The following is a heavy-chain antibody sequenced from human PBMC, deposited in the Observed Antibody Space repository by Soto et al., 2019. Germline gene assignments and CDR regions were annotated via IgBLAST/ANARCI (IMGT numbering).Heavy chain of an antibody. CDR1: GFTFSNYD. CDR2: IGTTGET. V-gene: IGHV3-13*01. D-gene: IGHD2-15*01. Sequence: EVQLVESGGGLVQPGGSLRLSCEASGFTFSNYDMHWVRQATGKGLEWVSAIGTTGETYYPGSVKGRFSNSREDAKNSLYLKLNSLRAEDTAVYYCARGRWHKFDFAEKNFDFWGQGTLVTVSS. J-gene: IGHJ4*02. CDR3: ARGRWHKFDFAEKNFDF.